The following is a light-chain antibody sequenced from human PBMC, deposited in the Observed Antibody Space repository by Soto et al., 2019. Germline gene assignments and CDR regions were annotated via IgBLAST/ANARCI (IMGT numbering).Light chain of an antibody. J-gene: IGKJ1*01. CDR3: QQYNNWPRT. CDR1: QSVSNNY. V-gene: IGKV3-20*01. CDR2: GAS. Sequence: EIVLTRSPGTLSLSPGERATLSCRASQSVSNNYLAWYQQKPGRAPRLLFYGASSRATGIPDRFSGSGSGTDFTLTISRLEPEDFAVYYCQQYNNWPRTFGQGTKVDI.